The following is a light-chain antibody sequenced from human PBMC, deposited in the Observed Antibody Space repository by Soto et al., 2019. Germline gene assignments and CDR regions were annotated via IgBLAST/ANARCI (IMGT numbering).Light chain of an antibody. V-gene: IGKV3-20*01. CDR2: EAS. CDR3: QQSSSSPIT. Sequence: EIVLTQSPGTLSLSPRERATLSGRASQSVTSSYLAWCQKKPGQAPRILMYEASSRATGIPDRFSGSGSGTDFTLTISRLEAEDFAVYDCQQSSSSPITFGQGTRLEIK. J-gene: IGKJ5*01. CDR1: QSVTSSY.